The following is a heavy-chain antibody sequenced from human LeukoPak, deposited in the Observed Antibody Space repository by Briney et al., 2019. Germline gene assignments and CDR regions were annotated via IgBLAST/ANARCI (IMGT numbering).Heavy chain of an antibody. D-gene: IGHD3/OR15-3a*01. CDR1: GFTFSTYT. J-gene: IGHJ4*02. Sequence: KAGGSLRLSCAASGFTFSTYTMSWLRQAPGKGLEWVSSITSSSTYIYYADSVKGRFTISRDNAKNTLYLQMNSLRGEDTAVYYCAKAHLLDWLLPFDYWGQGTLVTVSS. CDR2: ITSSSTYI. V-gene: IGHV3-21*01. CDR3: AKAHLLDWLLPFDY.